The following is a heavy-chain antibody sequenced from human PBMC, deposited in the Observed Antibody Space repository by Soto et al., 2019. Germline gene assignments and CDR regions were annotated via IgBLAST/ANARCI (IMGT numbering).Heavy chain of an antibody. Sequence: EVLLLESGGGLVQPGGSLRLSCAASGFIFNNYAMSWVRQAPGKGLEWVSAISGSGGGTYYTDSVKGRFTISRDNSKNTRYLQRNSLRAEDTAVYYCAKDMVATNFRLGPLDYWGQGTLVTVSS. J-gene: IGHJ4*02. V-gene: IGHV3-23*01. CDR2: ISGSGGGT. D-gene: IGHD5-12*01. CDR3: AKDMVATNFRLGPLDY. CDR1: GFIFNNYA.